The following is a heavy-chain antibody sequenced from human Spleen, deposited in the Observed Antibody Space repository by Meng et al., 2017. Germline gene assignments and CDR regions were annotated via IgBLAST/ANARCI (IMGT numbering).Heavy chain of an antibody. CDR1: GFTFDDYA. J-gene: IGHJ6*02. D-gene: IGHD1-26*01. CDR3: AKGVTGSYSYYDYGLDV. Sequence: LSLTCAASGFTFDDYAMHWVRQAPGKGLEWVSGISWNSGSIGYADSVKGRFTISRDNAKNSLYLQMNSLRAEDTALYYCAKGVTGSYSYYDYGLDVWGQGTMVTVSS. V-gene: IGHV3-9*01. CDR2: ISWNSGSI.